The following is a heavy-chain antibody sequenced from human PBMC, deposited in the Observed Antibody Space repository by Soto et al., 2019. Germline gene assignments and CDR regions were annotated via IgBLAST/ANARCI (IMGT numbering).Heavy chain of an antibody. CDR1: GFTFSGHS. V-gene: IGHV3-23*01. Sequence: EVQLLESGGGLEQPGGSLRLSCAASGFTFSGHSMSWVRQAPGKGLEWVSTFSGSGTTYYADSVKGRFTISRDDSKKTLYLQMNSRRVEDTAIYYCAKLTQYWRQGTLVTVSP. CDR2: FSGSGTT. D-gene: IGHD3-16*01. J-gene: IGHJ4*02. CDR3: AKLTQY.